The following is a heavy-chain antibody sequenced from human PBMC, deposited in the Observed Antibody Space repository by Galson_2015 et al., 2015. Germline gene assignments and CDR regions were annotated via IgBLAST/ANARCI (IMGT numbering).Heavy chain of an antibody. CDR2: LSGSGGSI. J-gene: IGHJ4*02. CDR3: AKNGGQKIAAAGD. D-gene: IGHD6-13*01. Sequence: VAALSGSGGSIYYADSVKGRFIISRDNPKNILYLQMNSLRAEDTAVYYCAKNGGQKIAAAGDWGQGTLVTVSS. V-gene: IGHV3-23*01.